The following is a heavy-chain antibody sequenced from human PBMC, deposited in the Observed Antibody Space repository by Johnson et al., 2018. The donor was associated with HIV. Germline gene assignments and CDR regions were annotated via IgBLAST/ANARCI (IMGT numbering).Heavy chain of an antibody. V-gene: IGHV3-9*01. CDR2: ISWNSGSV. Sequence: VQLVESGGGLVQPGRSLRLACAASGFTFHEYAMHWVRQTPGKGLEWVSGISWNSGSVGYADSVKGRFTISRDNAKNSLYLQMNSLRPEDTAVYYCARERWSAYYGAFDIWGHGTLVTVSS. CDR3: ARERWSAYYGAFDI. CDR1: GFTFHEYA. J-gene: IGHJ3*02. D-gene: IGHD3-3*01.